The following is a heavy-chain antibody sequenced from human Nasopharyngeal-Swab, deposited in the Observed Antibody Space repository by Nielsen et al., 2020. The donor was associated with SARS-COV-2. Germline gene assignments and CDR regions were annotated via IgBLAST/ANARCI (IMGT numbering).Heavy chain of an antibody. D-gene: IGHD4-17*01. CDR3: AKVTTRSHPNI. J-gene: IGHJ3*02. CDR1: GLTFSDYY. CDR2: ISSSGSTI. V-gene: IGHV3-11*01. Sequence: LKISSEGSGLTFSDYYMSWIRQAPGKGLEWVSYISSSGSTIYYADSVKGRFTISRDNAKNSLYLQMNSLRAEDTAVYYCAKVTTRSHPNIWGQGTMVTVSS.